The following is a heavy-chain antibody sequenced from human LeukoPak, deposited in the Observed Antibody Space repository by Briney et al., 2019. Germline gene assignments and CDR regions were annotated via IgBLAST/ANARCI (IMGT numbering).Heavy chain of an antibody. Sequence: GGSLRLSCAASGFTFSSYAMHWVRQAPGKGLEWVAVISYDGSNKYYADPVKGRFTISRDNSKNTLYLQMNSLRAEDTAVYYCARVPDKVRQWLEDYYFDYWGQGTLVTVSS. CDR2: ISYDGSNK. CDR1: GFTFSSYA. D-gene: IGHD6-19*01. J-gene: IGHJ4*02. CDR3: ARVPDKVRQWLEDYYFDY. V-gene: IGHV3-30*04.